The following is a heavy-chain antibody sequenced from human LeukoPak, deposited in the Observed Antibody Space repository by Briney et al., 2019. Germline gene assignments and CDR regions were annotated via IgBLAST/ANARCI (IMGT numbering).Heavy chain of an antibody. V-gene: IGHV4-59*01. D-gene: IGHD6-19*01. CDR2: IYYSGST. CDR1: GGSISSYY. J-gene: IGHJ6*02. CDR3: ARVSIAVAGTNYYYYGMDV. Sequence: SGTLSLTCTVSGGSISSYYWSWIRQPPGKGLEWIGYIYYSGSTNYNPSLKSRVTISVDTSKNQFSLKLSSVTAADTAVYYCARVSIAVAGTNYYYYGMDVWGQGTTVTVSS.